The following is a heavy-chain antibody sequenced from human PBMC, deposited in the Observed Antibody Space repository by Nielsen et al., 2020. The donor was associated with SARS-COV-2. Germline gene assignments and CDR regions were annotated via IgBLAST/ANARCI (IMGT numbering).Heavy chain of an antibody. J-gene: IGHJ4*02. CDR3: ARQPSYDILTGYFY. CDR2: ISPNSGGT. V-gene: IGHV1-2*06. CDR1: GYTFTDYY. D-gene: IGHD3-9*01. Sequence: ASVKVSCKASGYTFTDYYMHWVRQAPGQGLEWMGRISPNSGGTSYAQKFQGRVTMTRDTSITTAYMEVSRLQFDDTAVYYCARQPSYDILTGYFYWGQGTLVTVSS.